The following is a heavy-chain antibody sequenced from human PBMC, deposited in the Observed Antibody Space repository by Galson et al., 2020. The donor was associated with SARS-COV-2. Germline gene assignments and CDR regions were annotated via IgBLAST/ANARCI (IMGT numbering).Heavy chain of an antibody. V-gene: IGHV3-21*01. J-gene: IGHJ2*01. CDR2: ISSSSSYI. D-gene: IGHD3-3*01. CDR1: GFTFSSYS. Sequence: NSGGSLRLSCAASGFTFSSYSMNWVRQAPGKGLEWVSSISSSSSYIYYADPVKGRFTISRDNAKNSLYLQMNSLRAEDTAVYYCARSAKGVTIFGVVITDWYFELWGRGTLVTVSS. CDR3: ARSAKGVTIFGVVITDWYFEL.